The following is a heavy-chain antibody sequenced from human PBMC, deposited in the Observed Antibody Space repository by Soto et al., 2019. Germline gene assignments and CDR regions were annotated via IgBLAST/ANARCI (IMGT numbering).Heavy chain of an antibody. V-gene: IGHV4-59*01. CDR2: IYYSGGT. CDR1: GGYICSYY. J-gene: IGHJ4*02. CDR3: ARVSLGYNWNYFDY. D-gene: IGHD1-20*01. Sequence: SETLSLTCTVSGGYICSYYWSWIRQPPGKGLEWIGYIYYSGGTNYNPSLKSRVTISVDTSKNQFSLKLSSVTAADTAVYYCARVSLGYNWNYFDYWGQGTLVTLSS.